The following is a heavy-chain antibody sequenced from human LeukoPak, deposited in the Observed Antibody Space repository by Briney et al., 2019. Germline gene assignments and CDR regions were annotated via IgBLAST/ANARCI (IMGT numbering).Heavy chain of an antibody. Sequence: SETLSLTCAVYGGSFSGYYCSWIRQPPGKGLEWIGEINHSGSTNYNPSLKSRVTISVDTSKNQFSLKLSSVTAADTAVYYCARIVSSSWNFDYWGQGTLVTVSS. D-gene: IGHD6-13*01. J-gene: IGHJ4*02. CDR3: ARIVSSSWNFDY. CDR1: GGSFSGYY. CDR2: INHSGST. V-gene: IGHV4-34*01.